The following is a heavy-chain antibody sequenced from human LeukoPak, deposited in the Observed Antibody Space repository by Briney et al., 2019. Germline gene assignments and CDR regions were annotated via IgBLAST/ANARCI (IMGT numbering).Heavy chain of an antibody. Sequence: GGSLRLSCAASGCTFSSYNRNWVRQAPGKGLEWFSSISSSSSYIYYADSVKRRFTISRDNANNSLYLQMNSLRAEDTAVYYCESLVSSGEMDVWGQGPTVTVSS. CDR3: ESLVSSGEMDV. CDR1: GCTFSSYN. D-gene: IGHD3-3*01. V-gene: IGHV3-21*01. J-gene: IGHJ6*02. CDR2: ISSSSSYI.